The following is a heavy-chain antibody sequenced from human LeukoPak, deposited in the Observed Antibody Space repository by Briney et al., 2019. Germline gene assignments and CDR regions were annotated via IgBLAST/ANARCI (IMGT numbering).Heavy chain of an antibody. V-gene: IGHV1-18*01. CDR3: ARAEYSGSYWYYYNYMDV. J-gene: IGHJ6*03. D-gene: IGHD1-26*01. Sequence: VASVKVSCKASGYTFSNYGINWVRQAPGQGLEWMGWISDDNDDTNYAQKVQGRVTMTTDTSTSTAYMELRSLRSDDTAVYYCARAEYSGSYWYYYNYMDVWGKGTTVTVSS. CDR1: GYTFSNYG. CDR2: ISDDNDDT.